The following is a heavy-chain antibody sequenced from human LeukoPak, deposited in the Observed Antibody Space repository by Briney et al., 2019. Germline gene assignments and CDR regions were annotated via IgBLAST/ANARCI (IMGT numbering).Heavy chain of an antibody. CDR3: ARDNSGFDY. J-gene: IGHJ4*02. D-gene: IGHD2-15*01. Sequence: GGTLRLSCVASGFTFSSYGMSWVRQAPGKGLEWVSYVSATGYTTSYADSVKGRFTISRDNSKNTLYLQMNSLRAEDTAVYYCARDNSGFDYWGQGTLVTVSS. CDR1: GFTFSSYG. CDR2: VSATGYTT. V-gene: IGHV3-23*01.